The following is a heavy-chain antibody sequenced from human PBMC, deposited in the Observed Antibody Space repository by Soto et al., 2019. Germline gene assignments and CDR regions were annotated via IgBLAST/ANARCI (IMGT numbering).Heavy chain of an antibody. CDR1: GYXFXSYW. V-gene: IGHV5-10-1*01. CDR2: IDPSDSYT. D-gene: IGHD2-15*01. CDR3: ACPSFCSGGSCYHYYYGMDV. Sequence: XESLKISCKGSGYXFXSYWISXVRXMPGKGLEWMGRIDPSDSYTNYSPSFQGHVTISADKSISTAYLQWSSLKASDTAMYYCACPSFCSGGSCYHYYYGMDVWGQGTTVTVSS. J-gene: IGHJ6*02.